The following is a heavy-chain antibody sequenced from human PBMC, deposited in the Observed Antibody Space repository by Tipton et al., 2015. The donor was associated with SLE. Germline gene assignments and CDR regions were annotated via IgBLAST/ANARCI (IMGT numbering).Heavy chain of an antibody. CDR1: GFTFSNYY. V-gene: IGHV3-7*01. CDR2: VIQDGGAR. D-gene: IGHD1-26*01. CDR3: ARGGPIWDH. J-gene: IGHJ4*02. Sequence: SLRLSCAASGFTFSNYYMSWIRQAPGKGLEWVANVIQDGGARYYVDSVKGRFTISRDNAKNSLYLQMNTLTPEDTAMYYCARGGPIWDHWGQGAQVTVS.